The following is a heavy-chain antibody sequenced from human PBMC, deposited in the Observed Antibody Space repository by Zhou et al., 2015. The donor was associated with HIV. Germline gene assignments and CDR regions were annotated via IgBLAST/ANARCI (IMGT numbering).Heavy chain of an antibody. D-gene: IGHD2-21*01. Sequence: QVQLVQSGAEVKKPGSSVKVSCKASGGTFTNFAFTWLRQAPGQGLEWMGGIIPMFGTTTYAQKFQGRITITADKSTSTAYMELTSLKSEDTAVYYCARGLGLSTYSSRGRTLDFWGQGTLITVSS. CDR2: IIPMFGTT. CDR1: GGTFTNFA. V-gene: IGHV1-69*06. J-gene: IGHJ4*02. CDR3: ARGLGLSTYSSRGRTLDF.